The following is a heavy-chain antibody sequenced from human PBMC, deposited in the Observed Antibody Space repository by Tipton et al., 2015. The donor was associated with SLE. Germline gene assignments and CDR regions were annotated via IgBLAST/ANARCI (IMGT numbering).Heavy chain of an antibody. CDR1: GGSISSYY. D-gene: IGHD3-3*01. J-gene: IGHJ6*03. CDR3: AGGGGIRFLEWDYYYMDV. Sequence: TLSLTCTVSGGSISSYYWSWIRQPPGKGLEWIGSIYHSGSTYYNPSLKSRVTISVDTSKNQFSLKLSSGTAADTAVYYCAGGGGIRFLEWDYYYMDVWGKGTTVTVSS. CDR2: IYHSGST. V-gene: IGHV4-59*01.